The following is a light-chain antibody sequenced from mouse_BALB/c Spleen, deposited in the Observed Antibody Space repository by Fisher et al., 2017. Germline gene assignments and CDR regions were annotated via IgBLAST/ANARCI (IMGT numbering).Light chain of an antibody. CDR1: SSVSSSY. CDR2: STS. J-gene: IGKJ2*01. Sequence: IVLTQSPAIMSASPGEKVTMTCSARSSVSSSYLYWYQQKPGSSPKLWIYSTSNLASGVPARFSGSGSGTSYSLTISSMEAEDAATYYCHQYHRSPYTFGGGTKLEIK. CDR3: HQYHRSPYT. V-gene: IGKV4-78*01.